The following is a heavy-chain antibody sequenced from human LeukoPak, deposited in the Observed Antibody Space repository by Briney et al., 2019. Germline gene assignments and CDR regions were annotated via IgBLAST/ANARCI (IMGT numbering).Heavy chain of an antibody. V-gene: IGHV4-34*01. CDR2: INHSGST. J-gene: IGHJ3*02. Sequence: PSVTLSLTCAVYGGSFSGYYWSWIRQPPGKGLEWIGEINHSGSTNYNPSLKSRVTISVDTSKNQFSLKLSSVTAADTAVYYCARERRWGAAFDIWGQGTMVTVSS. D-gene: IGHD4-23*01. CDR1: GGSFSGYY. CDR3: ARERRWGAAFDI.